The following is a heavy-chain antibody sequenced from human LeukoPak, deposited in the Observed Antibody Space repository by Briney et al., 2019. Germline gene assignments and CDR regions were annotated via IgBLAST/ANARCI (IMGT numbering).Heavy chain of an antibody. CDR2: IIPILGIA. V-gene: IGHV1-69*04. Sequence: SVKVSCKASGGTFSSYAISWVRQAPGQGLEWMGRIIPILGIANYAQKFQGRVTITADKSTSTAYMELSSLRSEDTAVYYCATDSGSSGGFDPWGQGTLVTVSS. CDR1: GGTFSSYA. D-gene: IGHD1-26*01. J-gene: IGHJ5*02. CDR3: ATDSGSSGGFDP.